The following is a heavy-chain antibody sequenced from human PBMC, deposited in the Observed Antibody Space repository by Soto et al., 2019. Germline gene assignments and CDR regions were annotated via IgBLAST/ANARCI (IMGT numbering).Heavy chain of an antibody. CDR2: TYYRSKWYN. J-gene: IGHJ4*02. V-gene: IGHV6-1*01. Sequence: SQTLSLTCATSGDSVSSNSAIWNWIRQSPSRGLEWLGRTYYRSKWYNNYAESVKGRITINPDTSKNQFSLQLNSVTPEDTAVYYCSTWHFDYWGQGTLVTVSS. CDR3: STWHFDY. CDR1: GDSVSSNSAI.